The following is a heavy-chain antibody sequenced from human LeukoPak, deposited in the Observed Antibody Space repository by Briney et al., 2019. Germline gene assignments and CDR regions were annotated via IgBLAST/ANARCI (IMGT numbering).Heavy chain of an antibody. CDR1: GFTVSSNY. CDR3: ARLRQRSWFDP. D-gene: IGHD4-17*01. V-gene: IGHV3-66*02. CDR2: IYSGGST. J-gene: IGHJ5*02. Sequence: GGSLRLSCAASGFTVSSNYMSWVRQAPGKGLEWVSVIYSGGSTYYADSVKGRFTISRDNPKNTLYLQMNSLRAEDTAVYYCARLRQRSWFDPWGQGTLVTVSS.